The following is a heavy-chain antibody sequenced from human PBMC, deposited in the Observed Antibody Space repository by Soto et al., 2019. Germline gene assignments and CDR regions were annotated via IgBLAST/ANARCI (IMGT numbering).Heavy chain of an antibody. CDR2: IVPIFGST. J-gene: IGHJ4*02. CDR3: ARERVAGRPYFDW. V-gene: IGHV1-69*13. CDR1: GDTFSAYS. Sequence: GASVKVSCKASGDTFSAYSTVWVRQAPGQGLEWMGGIVPIFGSTTYAPKFQGRVTISADESSKTVYVELTGLRSEDTAVYYCARERVAGRPYFDWWGQGTLVTVS. D-gene: IGHD6-19*01.